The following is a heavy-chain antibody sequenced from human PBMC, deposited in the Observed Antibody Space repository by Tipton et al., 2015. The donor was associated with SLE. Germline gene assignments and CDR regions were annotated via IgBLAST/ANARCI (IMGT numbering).Heavy chain of an antibody. CDR2: ISYDGSNK. J-gene: IGHJ3*02. V-gene: IGHV3-30*18. CDR1: GFTFSSSG. CDR3: AKTGWGGARHAIDI. Sequence: SLRLSCAASGFTFSSSGMHWVRQAPGKGLDWAAVISYDGSNKYYADSVKGRFTISRDNSKNTLYLQMNSLRVEDTAVYYCAKTGWGGARHAIDIWGQGTMVTVSS. D-gene: IGHD3-16*01.